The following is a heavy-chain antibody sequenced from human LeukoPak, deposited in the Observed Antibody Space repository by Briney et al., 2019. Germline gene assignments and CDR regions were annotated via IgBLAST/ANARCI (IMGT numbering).Heavy chain of an antibody. V-gene: IGHV4-30-2*01. Sequence: SETLSLTCTVSGGSISSGGYYWSWIRQPPGKGLEWIGYTYHSGSTYYNPSLKSRVTISVDRSKNQFSLKLSSVTAADTAVYYCARGNGGSKTNLFDYWGQGTLVTVSS. CDR3: ARGNGGSKTNLFDY. D-gene: IGHD4-23*01. J-gene: IGHJ4*02. CDR1: GGSISSGGYY. CDR2: TYHSGST.